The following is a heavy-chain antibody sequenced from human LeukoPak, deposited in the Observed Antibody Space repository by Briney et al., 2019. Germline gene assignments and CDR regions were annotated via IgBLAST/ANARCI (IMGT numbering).Heavy chain of an antibody. CDR2: VNHRGRT. CDR3: ARAQASDFGVLIIPLYFDS. CDR1: GGSFNGYC. J-gene: IGHJ4*02. Sequence: SETLSLTCAVYGGSFNGYCWTWFRQSPSKGLEWFDEVNHRGRTNYNPSLKNRVTIAGDASRNQFSLRLNSVTAADTAVYYCARAQASDFGVLIIPLYFDSWGQGTLVTVSS. D-gene: IGHD3-3*01. V-gene: IGHV4-34*01.